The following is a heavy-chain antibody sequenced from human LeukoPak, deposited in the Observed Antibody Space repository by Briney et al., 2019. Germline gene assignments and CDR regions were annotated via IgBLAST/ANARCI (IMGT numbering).Heavy chain of an antibody. CDR3: TTRQSAWWRAFDI. D-gene: IGHD2-15*01. J-gene: IGHJ3*02. CDR1: GFTFSNAW. CDR2: IKSKTDGGTT. V-gene: IGHV3-15*01. Sequence: GGSLRLSCAASGFTFSNAWMSWVRQAPGKGLEWVGRIKSKTDGGTTDYAAPVKGRFTISRDDSKNTLYLQMNSLKTEDTAVYYCTTRQSAWWRAFDIWGQGTMVTVSS.